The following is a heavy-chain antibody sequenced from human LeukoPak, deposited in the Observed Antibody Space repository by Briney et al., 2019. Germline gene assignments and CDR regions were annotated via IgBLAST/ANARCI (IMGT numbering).Heavy chain of an antibody. CDR2: IIPIFGTA. Sequence: SVKVSCKASGGTFSSYAISWVRQAPGQGLEWMGGIIPIFGTANYAQKFQGRVTITADESTSTAYMELSSLRSEDTAVYYCARDKPDYSNYYFDYWGQGTLVTVSS. J-gene: IGHJ4*02. V-gene: IGHV1-69*13. CDR1: GGTFSSYA. CDR3: ARDKPDYSNYYFDY. D-gene: IGHD4-11*01.